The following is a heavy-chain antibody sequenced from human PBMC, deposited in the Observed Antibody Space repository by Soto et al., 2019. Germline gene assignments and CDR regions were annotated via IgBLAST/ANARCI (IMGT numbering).Heavy chain of an antibody. CDR3: AKLPWEVVPS. CDR2: IYPGDSDT. D-gene: IGHD1-26*01. CDR1: EYSFSTYW. J-gene: IGHJ5*02. Sequence: PGESLKISCKGSEYSFSTYWIAWVRQMPGKGLEWMGIIYPGDSDTRYSPSFQGQVTISADKSISTAHLQWSSLKASDTAMYYCAKLPWEVVPSWGQGPLVTVSS. V-gene: IGHV5-51*01.